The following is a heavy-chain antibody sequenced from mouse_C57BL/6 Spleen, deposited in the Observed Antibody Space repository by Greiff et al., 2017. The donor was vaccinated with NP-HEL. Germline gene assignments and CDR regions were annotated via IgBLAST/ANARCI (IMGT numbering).Heavy chain of an antibody. CDR3: ARWSITTVVGAMDD. Sequence: VQLQQPGAELVRPGSSVKLSCKASGYTFTSYWMDWVKQRPGQGLEWIGNIYPSDSETHYNQKFKDKATLTVDKSSSTAYMQLSSLTSEDSAVYYCARWSITTVVGAMDDWGQGTSVTVSS. V-gene: IGHV1-61*01. J-gene: IGHJ4*01. CDR2: IYPSDSET. D-gene: IGHD1-1*01. CDR1: GYTFTSYW.